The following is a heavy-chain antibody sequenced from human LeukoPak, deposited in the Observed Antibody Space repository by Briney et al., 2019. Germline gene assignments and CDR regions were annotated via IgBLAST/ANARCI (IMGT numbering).Heavy chain of an antibody. CDR3: AREADRSGGSCYRGAFDI. J-gene: IGHJ3*02. CDR1: GFTLSQYA. Sequence: PGGSLRLSCAASGFTLSQYAMHWVRQAPGKGLEWVAAIWYDGSNDYYADSVKGRFTISRDNSKNTLSLQMNSLRAEDTAVYYCAREADRSGGSCYRGAFDIWGQGTMVTVSS. V-gene: IGHV3-33*01. CDR2: IWYDGSND. D-gene: IGHD2-15*01.